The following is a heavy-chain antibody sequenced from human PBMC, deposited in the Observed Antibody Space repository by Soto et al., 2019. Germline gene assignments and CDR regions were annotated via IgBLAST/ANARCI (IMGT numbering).Heavy chain of an antibody. V-gene: IGHV3-21*01. CDR3: ARSLYYYDSSGYPVPDAFDI. CDR1: GFTFSSYS. J-gene: IGHJ3*02. Sequence: PVGSLRLSCAASGFTFSSYSMNWVRQAPGKGLEWVSSISSSSSYIYYADSVKGRFTISRDNAKNSLYLQMNSLRAEDTAVYYCARSLYYYDSSGYPVPDAFDIWGQGTMVTVSS. D-gene: IGHD3-22*01. CDR2: ISSSSSYI.